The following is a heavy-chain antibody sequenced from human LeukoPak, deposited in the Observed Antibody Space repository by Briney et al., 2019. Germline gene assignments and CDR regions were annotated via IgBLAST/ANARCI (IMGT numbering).Heavy chain of an antibody. CDR2: ISGSGGGT. Sequence: GGSLRLSCAASAFTFSSYAMNWVRQAPGKGLEWVSTISGSGGGTYYADSVKGRFTISRDNPKNTLYLQMNSLRAEDTAVYYCAKDSAVVPAAPYDMDVWGQGTTVTVSS. CDR1: AFTFSSYA. CDR3: AKDSAVVPAAPYDMDV. D-gene: IGHD2-2*01. J-gene: IGHJ6*02. V-gene: IGHV3-23*01.